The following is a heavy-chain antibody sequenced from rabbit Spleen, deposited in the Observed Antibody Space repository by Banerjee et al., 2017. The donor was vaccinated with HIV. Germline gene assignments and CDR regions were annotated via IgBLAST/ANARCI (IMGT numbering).Heavy chain of an antibody. CDR3: ARGIPYGFAGDTYPPYAMDL. CDR2: IYSYTGKP. J-gene: IGHJ6*01. D-gene: IGHD6-1*01. V-gene: IGHV1S40*01. CDR1: GFSFSSSYW. Sequence: QSLEESGGDLVKPGASLTLTCTASGFSFSSSYWMCWVRQAPEKGLELIACIYSYTGKPVYATWAKGRFTISRTSSTTVTLQMTSLTAADTATYFCARGIPYGFAGDTYPPYAMDLWGQGTLVTVS.